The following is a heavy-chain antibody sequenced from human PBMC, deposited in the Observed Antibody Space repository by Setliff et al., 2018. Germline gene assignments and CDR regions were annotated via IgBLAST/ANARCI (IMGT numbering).Heavy chain of an antibody. V-gene: IGHV4-39*01. D-gene: IGHD6-6*01. CDR3: ARMAVRVASRPSSPLDYYYYMDL. CDR2: IYYTGTA. J-gene: IGHJ6*03. Sequence: SETLSLTCTVSGDSISSTSYQWGWVRQPPGKGLEWIGSIYYTGTAYYNPSLKSRVTISVDTSKNQFSLRLSSLTAADTAVYYCARMAVRVASRPSSPLDYYYYMDLWGKGATVTVSS. CDR1: GDSISSTSYQ.